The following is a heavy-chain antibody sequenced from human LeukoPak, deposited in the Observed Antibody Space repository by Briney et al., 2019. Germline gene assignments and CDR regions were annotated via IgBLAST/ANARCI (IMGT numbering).Heavy chain of an antibody. Sequence: ASVKVSCKASGYTFTGYYMHWVRQAPGQGLEWMGWINPNSGGTNYAQKFQGRVTMTRGTSISTAYMELSRLRSDDTAVYYCARDGFMVRGIIDYWGQGTLVTVSS. D-gene: IGHD3-10*01. CDR3: ARDGFMVRGIIDY. CDR2: INPNSGGT. J-gene: IGHJ4*02. CDR1: GYTFTGYY. V-gene: IGHV1-2*02.